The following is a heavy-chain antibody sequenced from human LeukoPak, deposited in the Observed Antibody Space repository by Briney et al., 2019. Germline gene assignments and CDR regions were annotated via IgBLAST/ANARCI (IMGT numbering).Heavy chain of an antibody. D-gene: IGHD3-16*01. Sequence: GGSLRLSCAASGFTFSSYAMSWVRQAPGKGLEWVSAISGSGGSTYYADSVKGRFTISRDNSKNTLYLQMNSLRAEDTAVYYCAKGRVLRLGELSWFDPWGQRTLVTVSS. V-gene: IGHV3-23*01. CDR3: AKGRVLRLGELSWFDP. J-gene: IGHJ5*02. CDR2: ISGSGGST. CDR1: GFTFSSYA.